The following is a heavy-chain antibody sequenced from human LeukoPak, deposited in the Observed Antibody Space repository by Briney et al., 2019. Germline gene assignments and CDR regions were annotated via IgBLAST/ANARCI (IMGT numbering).Heavy chain of an antibody. J-gene: IGHJ5*02. CDR1: SDSISSTSHY. D-gene: IGHD2-2*01. Sequence: PSETLSLTCTVSSDSISSTSHYWGWIRQPPGKGLEWIGSIFYSGSTYHNPSLKSRVTISVDTSKNQFSLKLSSVTAADTAVYYCARGRDSKYRGWFDPWGQGTLVTVSS. CDR2: IFYSGST. CDR3: ARGRDSKYRGWFDP. V-gene: IGHV4-39*07.